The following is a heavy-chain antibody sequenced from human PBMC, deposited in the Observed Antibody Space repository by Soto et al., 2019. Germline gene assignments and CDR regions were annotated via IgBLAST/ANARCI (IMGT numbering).Heavy chain of an antibody. Sequence: EVQVSESGGGLVQPGGSRRLSCATSGFTVSNYPMNWVRQAPGKGLEWVSGISAGGDRTYYADSVKGRFTIFRDNSKNSVSLRMNSLRVEDTAVYYCARRVWGQGTLVTVSS. V-gene: IGHV3-23*01. CDR1: GFTVSNYP. CDR3: ARRV. J-gene: IGHJ4*02. CDR2: ISAGGDRT.